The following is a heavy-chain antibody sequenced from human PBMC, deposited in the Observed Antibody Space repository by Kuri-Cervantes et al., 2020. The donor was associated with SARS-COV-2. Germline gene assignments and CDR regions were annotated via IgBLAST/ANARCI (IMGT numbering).Heavy chain of an antibody. CDR2: IYSGGST. CDR3: ARAYSGFDP. V-gene: IGHV3-53*01. Sequence: GESLKISCAASGFTFSGSWMSWVRQAPGKGLEWVSVIYSGGSTYYADSVKGRFTISRDNAKNSLYLQMNSLRAEDTAVYYCARAYSGFDPWGQGTLVTVSS. J-gene: IGHJ5*02. D-gene: IGHD2-15*01. CDR1: GFTFSGSW.